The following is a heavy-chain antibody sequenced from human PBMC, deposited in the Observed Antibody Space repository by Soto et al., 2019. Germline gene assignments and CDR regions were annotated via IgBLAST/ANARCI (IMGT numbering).Heavy chain of an antibody. CDR2: IDPSDSYT. D-gene: IGHD1-1*01. J-gene: IGHJ6*02. Sequence: GESLKISCKGSGYSFTSYWISWVRQMPGKGLEWMGRIDPSDSYTNYSPSFQGHVTISADKSISTAYLQWSSLKASDTAMYYCARTHTTEIDSYYYYGMDVWGQGTTVTVSS. V-gene: IGHV5-10-1*01. CDR3: ARTHTTEIDSYYYYGMDV. CDR1: GYSFTSYW.